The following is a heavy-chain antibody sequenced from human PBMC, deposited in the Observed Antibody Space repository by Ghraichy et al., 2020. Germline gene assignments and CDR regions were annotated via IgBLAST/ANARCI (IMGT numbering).Heavy chain of an antibody. Sequence: SETLSLTCTVSGGSISSYYWSWIRQPPGKGLEWIGYIYYSGSTNYNPSLKSRVTISVDTSKNQFSLKLSSVTAADTAVYYCARQRRTYYDSSGYYPNWFDPWGQGTLVTVSS. CDR3: ARQRRTYYDSSGYYPNWFDP. D-gene: IGHD3-22*01. CDR1: GGSISSYY. V-gene: IGHV4-59*08. J-gene: IGHJ5*02. CDR2: IYYSGST.